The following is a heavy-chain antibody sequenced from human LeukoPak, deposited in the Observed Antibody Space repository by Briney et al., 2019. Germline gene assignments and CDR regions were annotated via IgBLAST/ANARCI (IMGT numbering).Heavy chain of an antibody. Sequence: GGSLRLSCSASRFTFSNYAMHWVRQAPGKGLESVSAISSNGGSTYYADSVKGRFTISRDNSRNTLYLQMSSLRAEDTAVYYCLSGDYWGQGTLVTVSS. CDR1: RFTFSNYA. D-gene: IGHD3-10*01. V-gene: IGHV3-64D*06. CDR2: ISSNGGST. CDR3: LSGDY. J-gene: IGHJ4*02.